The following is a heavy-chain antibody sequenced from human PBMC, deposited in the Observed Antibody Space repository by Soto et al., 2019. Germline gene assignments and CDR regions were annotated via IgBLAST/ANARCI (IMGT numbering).Heavy chain of an antibody. J-gene: IGHJ6*01. CDR2: INPNGGST. Sequence: QVQMVQSGTEVQKPGASVKVSCRTSGYTFTSYYVHWVRQAPGQGLEWMGIINPNGGSTGYAQKFQGRLTMTRDMSAGTVYMELSSLTSDDTXVXXXXXXXXXXXGSTYY. CDR3: XXXXXXXXGSTYY. V-gene: IGHV1-46*01. CDR1: GYTFTSYY.